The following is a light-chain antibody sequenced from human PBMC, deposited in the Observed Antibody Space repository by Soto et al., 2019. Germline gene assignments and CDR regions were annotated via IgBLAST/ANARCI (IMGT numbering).Light chain of an antibody. CDR3: QDYGSSPQT. CDR1: QRISSNY. V-gene: IGKV3-20*01. CDR2: AAS. J-gene: IGKJ1*01. Sequence: DIVLTQSPGTLSLSPGERGTLSCGASQRISSNYLGWYQQKPGQAPRLLIYAASSRATGIPDRFSGSGSGTDFTLTISRLEPEDFAVYYCQDYGSSPQTFGQGTKVDIK.